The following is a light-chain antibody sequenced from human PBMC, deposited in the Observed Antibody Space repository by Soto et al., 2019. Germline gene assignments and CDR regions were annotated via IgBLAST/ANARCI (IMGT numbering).Light chain of an antibody. CDR1: LNVNSY. CDR3: QQYGDSPIT. CDR2: DAS. J-gene: IGKJ5*01. Sequence: VLTQSPATLSFSRGERATLSCRASLNVNSYLAWYQQKPGQAPRLLIYDASNRAAGIPARFSGNGSGTDFTLTITGLEPEDFALYYCQQYGDSPITFGQGTRLEIK. V-gene: IGKV3-11*01.